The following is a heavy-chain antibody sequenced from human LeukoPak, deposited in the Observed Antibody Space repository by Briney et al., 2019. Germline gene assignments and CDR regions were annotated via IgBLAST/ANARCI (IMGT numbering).Heavy chain of an antibody. J-gene: IGHJ4*02. CDR3: ATSGYNNIDC. CDR1: GFIFSSNS. Sequence: GGSLRLSCAASGFIFSSNSMNWVRQAPGKGLEWVSYISSGSSTIYYADSVKGRFTISRDNAKRSLYLQMNNLRAEDTAVYYCATSGYNNIDCWGQGTVVAVSS. D-gene: IGHD1-1*01. CDR2: ISSGSSTI. V-gene: IGHV3-48*04.